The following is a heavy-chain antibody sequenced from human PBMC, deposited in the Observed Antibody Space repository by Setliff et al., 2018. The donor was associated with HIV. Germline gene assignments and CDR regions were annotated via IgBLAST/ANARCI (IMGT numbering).Heavy chain of an antibody. CDR1: GYTFTNYA. Sequence: ASVKVSCKASGYTFTNYAMNWLRQAPRQGLEWMGWIDTNTGNPTYAQGFTGRFVFSLDTSVSTAFLQISTLKAEDTAVYYCARLSPYGDYLLFQYWGQGTQVTVS. CDR3: ARLSPYGDYLLFQY. D-gene: IGHD4-17*01. V-gene: IGHV7-4-1*02. J-gene: IGHJ4*02. CDR2: IDTNTGNP.